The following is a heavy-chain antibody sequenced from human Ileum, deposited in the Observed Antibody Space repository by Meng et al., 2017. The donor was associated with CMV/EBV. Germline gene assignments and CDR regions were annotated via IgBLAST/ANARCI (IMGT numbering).Heavy chain of an antibody. CDR2: INAGYGNT. CDR1: GYTFSRHG. CDR3: AKGGASPPGNWFDA. V-gene: IGHV1-3*01. D-gene: IGHD4/OR15-4a*01. J-gene: IGHJ5*02. Sequence: KASGYTFSRHGLHWVRQAPGQRLEWVGWINAGYGNTKYSQNFQDRVTITRDTSASTVYMELSRLRSEDTAVYYCAKGGASPPGNWFDAWGQGTLVTVSS.